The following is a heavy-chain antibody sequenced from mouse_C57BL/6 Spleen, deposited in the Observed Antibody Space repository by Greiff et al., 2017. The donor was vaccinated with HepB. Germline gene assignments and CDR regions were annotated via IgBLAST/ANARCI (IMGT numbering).Heavy chain of an antibody. CDR3: ARITLFTTGVAY. Sequence: EVQLQQSGPELVKPGASVKIPCKASGYTFTDYNMDWVKQSHGKSLEWIGDINPNNGGTIYNQKFKGKATVTVDKSSSTAYMELRSLTSEDTAVFYCARITLFTTGVAYWGQGTLVTVSA. J-gene: IGHJ3*01. CDR1: GYTFTDYN. V-gene: IGHV1-18*01. CDR2: INPNNGGT. D-gene: IGHD1-1*01.